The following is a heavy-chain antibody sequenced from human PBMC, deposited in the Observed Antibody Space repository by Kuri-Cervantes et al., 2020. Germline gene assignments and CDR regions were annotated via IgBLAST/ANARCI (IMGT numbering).Heavy chain of an antibody. CDR2: INQSGST. V-gene: IGHV4-34*01. CDR3: ARGRYRVATKNKHYFDY. D-gene: IGHD5-12*01. Sequence: SETLSLTCAVYGGSFSGYYWTWIRQPPGKGLEWIGEINQSGSTNYKPSLKSRVAMSVDTSKNQFSLKLRSVSAADTAVYYCARGRYRVATKNKHYFDYWGQGTLVTVSS. J-gene: IGHJ4*02. CDR1: GGSFSGYY.